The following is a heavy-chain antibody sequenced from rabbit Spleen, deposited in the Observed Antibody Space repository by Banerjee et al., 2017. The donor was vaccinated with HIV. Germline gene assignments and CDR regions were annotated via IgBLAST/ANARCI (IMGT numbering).Heavy chain of an antibody. CDR3: ARDSGSSFSSYGMDL. Sequence: QSLEESGGDLVKPGASLTLTCTASGVSFSSNHYMCWVRQAPGKGLEWIACIEGGSSAFSYFASWAKGRFTISKTSSTTVTLQMTSLTAADTATYFCARDSGSSFSSYGMDLWGLGPLVTVS. V-gene: IGHV1S40*01. CDR1: GVSFSSNHY. D-gene: IGHD8-1*01. CDR2: IEGGSSAFS. J-gene: IGHJ6*01.